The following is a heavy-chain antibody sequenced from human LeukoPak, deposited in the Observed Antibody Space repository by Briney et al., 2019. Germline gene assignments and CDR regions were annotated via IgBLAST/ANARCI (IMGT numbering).Heavy chain of an antibody. CDR3: ARITSTYFDY. J-gene: IGHJ4*02. CDR2: IYSGGST. CDR1: GIRVNINY. D-gene: IGHD3-10*01. V-gene: IGHV3-53*01. Sequence: GGSLRLSCAASGIRVNINYMSGVRQAPGEGLECVSVIYSGGSTSYADSVKGRFTISRDNSKDTMYLQMNCLRAEDTAVYYCARITSTYFDYWGQGTLVTVSS.